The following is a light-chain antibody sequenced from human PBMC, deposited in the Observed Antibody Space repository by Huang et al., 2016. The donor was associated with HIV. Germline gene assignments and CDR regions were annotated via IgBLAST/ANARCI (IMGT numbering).Light chain of an antibody. CDR1: QTLSSNY. J-gene: IGKJ1*01. Sequence: EGVLTQSPGTLSLSPGEGATLSCRASQTLSSNYLAWYQQGPGQAPRLLIYGASTRAPGIPDRFSGSGSGTDFTLTITRLEPEDFAVYYCHQYGGSPWTFGQGTKVEIK. V-gene: IGKV3-20*01. CDR3: HQYGGSPWT. CDR2: GAS.